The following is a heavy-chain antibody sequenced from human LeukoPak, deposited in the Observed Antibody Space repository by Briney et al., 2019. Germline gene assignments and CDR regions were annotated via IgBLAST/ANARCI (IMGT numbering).Heavy chain of an antibody. Sequence: PSETLSLTCTVSGGSISSYYWSWLRQPAGKGLEGFGRIYISGTTNYNPSLKRRVTMSVDTSKNQFSLKLSSVTAADTAVYYCARDRGIWYDDGFDYWGQGTLVTVSS. CDR1: GGSISSYY. J-gene: IGHJ4*02. V-gene: IGHV4-4*07. CDR3: ARDRGIWYDDGFDY. CDR2: IYISGTT. D-gene: IGHD1-1*01.